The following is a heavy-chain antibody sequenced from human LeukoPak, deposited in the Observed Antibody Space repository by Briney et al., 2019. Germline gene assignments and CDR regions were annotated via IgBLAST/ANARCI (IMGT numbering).Heavy chain of an antibody. CDR1: GYTFTSYA. V-gene: IGHV1-3*01. CDR2: INAGNGNT. D-gene: IGHD3-22*01. CDR3: ARDRDYYDSSGYGY. Sequence: ASVNVSCKASGYTFTSYAMHWVRQAPGQRLEWMGWINAGNGNTKYSQKFQGRVTITRDTSASTAYMELSSLRSEDTAVYYCARDRDYYDSSGYGYWGQGTLVTVSS. J-gene: IGHJ4*02.